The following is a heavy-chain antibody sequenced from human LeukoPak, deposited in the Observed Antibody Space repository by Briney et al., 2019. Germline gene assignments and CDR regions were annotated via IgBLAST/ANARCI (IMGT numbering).Heavy chain of an antibody. CDR2: IRSKANSYAT. D-gene: IGHD2-2*01. V-gene: IGHV3-73*01. J-gene: IGHJ6*02. CDR3: TRRGWCSSTSCYRFDP. CDR1: GFTFSGSA. Sequence: PGGSLRLSCAASGFTFSGSAMHWVRQASGKGLEWVGRIRSKANSYATAYAASVKGRFTISRDDSKNTAYLQMNSLKTEDTAVYYCTRRGWCSSTSCYRFDPWGQGTTVTVS.